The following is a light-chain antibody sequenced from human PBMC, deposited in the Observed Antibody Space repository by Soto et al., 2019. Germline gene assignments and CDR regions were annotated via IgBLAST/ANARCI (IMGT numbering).Light chain of an antibody. V-gene: IGKV3-20*01. CDR2: GAS. Sequence: ENVLTKSPGTLSLSPGERATLSCRASQSLSSSYLAWYQQKPGQAPRLLIYGASSRATGIPDRFSGSGSGTDFTLTISRLEPEDFAVYYCQQFATSPLTFGGGTKVDIK. CDR3: QQFATSPLT. J-gene: IGKJ4*01. CDR1: QSLSSSY.